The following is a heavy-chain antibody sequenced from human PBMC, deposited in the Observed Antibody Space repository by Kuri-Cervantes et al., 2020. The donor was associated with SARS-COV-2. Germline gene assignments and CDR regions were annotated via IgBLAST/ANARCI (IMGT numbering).Heavy chain of an antibody. J-gene: IGHJ5*02. Sequence: LSLTCAASGFTFSSYAMSWVRQAPGKGLEWVSAISGSGGSTYYADSVKGRFTISRDNSKNTLYLQMNSLRAEDTAVYYCAKTVVVVAAKAGGFDPWGQGTLVTVSS. CDR2: ISGSGGST. CDR1: GFTFSSYA. D-gene: IGHD2-15*01. V-gene: IGHV3-23*01. CDR3: AKTVVVVAAKAGGFDP.